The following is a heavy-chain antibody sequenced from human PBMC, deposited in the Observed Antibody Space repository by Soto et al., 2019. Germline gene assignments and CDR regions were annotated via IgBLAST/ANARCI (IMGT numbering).Heavy chain of an antibody. J-gene: IGHJ3*01. D-gene: IGHD3-10*01. CDR1: EFTFRNYP. CDR2: ISHDGSQR. CDR3: AKPPPNYFPARPFDL. V-gene: IGHV3-23*01. Sequence: GGSLRLSCVASEFTFRNYPMTWVRQTPGEGLDWVATISHDGSQRYHADSVKGRFTISRDNSKNTVHLQMNSLKAEDTAVYHCAKPPPNYFPARPFDLWGQGTMVTVSS.